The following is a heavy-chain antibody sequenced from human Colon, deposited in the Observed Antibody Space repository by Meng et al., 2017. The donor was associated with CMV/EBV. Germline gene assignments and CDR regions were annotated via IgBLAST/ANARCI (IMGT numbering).Heavy chain of an antibody. Sequence: SVQVSCKASEGTFGSFTINWLRQAPGQGLEWMGRIIPILGVSIYAQKFQGRVTITADKSTNTASMELSNLRTEDTAVYYCARMRGFSTYYYGMDVWGQGTTVTVSS. CDR1: EGTFGSFT. J-gene: IGHJ6*02. CDR3: ARMRGFSTYYYGMDV. CDR2: IIPILGVS. V-gene: IGHV1-69*02. D-gene: IGHD3-16*01.